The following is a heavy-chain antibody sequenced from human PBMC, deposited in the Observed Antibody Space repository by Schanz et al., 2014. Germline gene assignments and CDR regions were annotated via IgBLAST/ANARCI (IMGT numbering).Heavy chain of an antibody. CDR3: ARVHHYDPSGWGYVDY. CDR1: GFTLSNSD. Sequence: VQLVESGGGVVQPGRSLRLSCAASGFTLSNSDMHWVRQGTGKGLEWVSTIGYLGDTYYPDSVKGRFTVSRDSGQNSLYLQMNSLRAEDTAVYYCARVHHYDPSGWGYVDYWGQGALVTVSS. D-gene: IGHD3-22*01. J-gene: IGHJ4*02. V-gene: IGHV3-13*01. CDR2: IGYLGDT.